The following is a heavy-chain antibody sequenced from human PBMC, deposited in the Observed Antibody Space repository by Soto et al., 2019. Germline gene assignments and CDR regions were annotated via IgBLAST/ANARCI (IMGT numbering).Heavy chain of an antibody. CDR1: GYTFTSYY. CDR3: ARPPFPGCINGVCYPCDH. D-gene: IGHD2-8*01. V-gene: IGHV1-46*01. CDR2: INPSGGST. J-gene: IGHJ4*02. Sequence: ASVKVSCTASGYTFTSYYMHWVRQAPGQGLEWMGMINPSGGSTDYAQKFQGRVTMTTDTSTTTVYMELSSLRSDDTAVYYCARPPFPGCINGVCYPCDHWGQGTLVTVSS.